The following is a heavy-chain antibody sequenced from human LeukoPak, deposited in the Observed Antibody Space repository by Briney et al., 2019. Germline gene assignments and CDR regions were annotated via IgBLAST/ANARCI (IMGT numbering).Heavy chain of an antibody. CDR3: AKLLGPATAYDS. CDR1: GLPLSRHW. J-gene: IGHJ4*02. CDR2: LNPEGSQK. Sequence: SGGPLRLSCAASGLPLSRHWMSGVRQAPGKGLEWVASLNPEGSQKLYVDSVKGRFTLSRENPKSPLYLKMNSLGAGDTAMYYCAKLLGPATAYDSWGQGTRVTVSS. V-gene: IGHV3-7*01. D-gene: IGHD2/OR15-2a*01.